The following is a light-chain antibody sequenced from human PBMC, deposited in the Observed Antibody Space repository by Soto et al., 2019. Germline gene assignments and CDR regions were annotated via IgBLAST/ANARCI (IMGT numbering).Light chain of an antibody. J-gene: IGLJ2*01. Sequence: QSVLTQPPSASGTPGQRVTISCSGSSSNIGSNYVYWYQHLPGTAPKLLIYRNNQWPSGVPDRFSGSKSGTSASLAISGLRSEDEADYDCAAWDDSLSGVVFGGGTKLTVL. V-gene: IGLV1-47*01. CDR1: SSNIGSNY. CDR2: RNN. CDR3: AAWDDSLSGVV.